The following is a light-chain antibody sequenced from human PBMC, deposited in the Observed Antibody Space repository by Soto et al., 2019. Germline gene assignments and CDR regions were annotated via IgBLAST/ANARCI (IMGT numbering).Light chain of an antibody. V-gene: IGKV3-20*01. J-gene: IGKJ1*01. CDR3: QHYGTTPRT. CDR2: GAS. Sequence: ETVLTQSPATLSLSPGERVTLSCRASETFCSGCLAWYQQKPGQSPRLLIYGASSRATGIPDRFSGSGSGTDFTLTISRLEPEDFAVYYCQHYGTTPRTFGPGTKVGIK. CDR1: ETFCSGC.